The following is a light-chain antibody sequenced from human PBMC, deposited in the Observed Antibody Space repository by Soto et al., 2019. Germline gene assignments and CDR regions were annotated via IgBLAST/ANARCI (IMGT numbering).Light chain of an antibody. CDR1: NLGDKY. V-gene: IGLV3-1*01. CDR3: KAWDSSTFYV. CDR2: QDV. Sequence: SYELTQPPSVSVSPGQTASITCSGYNLGDKYVSWYQQKAGQSPLLVIFQDVKRPSGIPDRFSGSNSGNTATLTISGTQSIDEADYYCKAWDSSTFYVFGYGTKVTV. J-gene: IGLJ1*01.